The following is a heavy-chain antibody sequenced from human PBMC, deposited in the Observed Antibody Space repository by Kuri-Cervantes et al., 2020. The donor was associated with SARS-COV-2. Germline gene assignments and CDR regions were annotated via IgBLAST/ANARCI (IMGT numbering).Heavy chain of an antibody. V-gene: IGHV4-30-4*01. CDR2: IYYSGST. D-gene: IGHD2-8*02. CDR3: ARGLMGYCTGSVCPTRIDP. J-gene: IGHJ5*02. Sequence: LRLSCTVSGGSISSGDYYWSWIRQPPGKGLEWIGYIYYSGSTYYNPSLKSRVTISVDTSKNQFPLKLSSVTAADTAVYYCARGLMGYCTGSVCPTRIDPWGQGTLVTVSS. CDR1: GGSISSGDYY.